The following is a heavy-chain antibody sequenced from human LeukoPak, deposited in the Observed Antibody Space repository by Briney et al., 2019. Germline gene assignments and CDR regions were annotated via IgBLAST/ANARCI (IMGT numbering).Heavy chain of an antibody. CDR2: VTSRSAT. CDR1: GLIFSSHG. J-gene: IGHJ4*02. Sequence: PGGPLRLSCVASGLIFSSHGMSWVRQAPGKGLEWVSTVTSRSATHYTDSVKGRFITSRDSSKNTLFLQMNSLRAEDTALYYCTTTRPYGTTWAGAFEDWGQGTPVTVSS. D-gene: IGHD6-19*01. V-gene: IGHV3-23*01. CDR3: TTTRPYGTTWAGAFED.